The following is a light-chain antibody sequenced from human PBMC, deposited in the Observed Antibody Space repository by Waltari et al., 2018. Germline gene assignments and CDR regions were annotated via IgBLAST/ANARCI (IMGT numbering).Light chain of an antibody. J-gene: IGKJ1*01. CDR3: QMYVRLPVT. CDR1: QGVCRS. Sequence: EIGFTQAPGTLALSPGGRVPLSCRASQGVCRSLAWYQQGPGQAPRLLIYDAFTRATGVADRFSGSGSGTDFSLTISRLDPEDFAVYYCQMYVRLPVTFGQGTKVEIK. CDR2: DAF. V-gene: IGKV3-20*01.